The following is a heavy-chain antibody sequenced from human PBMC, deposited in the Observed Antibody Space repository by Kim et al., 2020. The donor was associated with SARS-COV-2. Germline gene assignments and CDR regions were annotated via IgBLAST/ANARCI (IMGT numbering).Heavy chain of an antibody. CDR2: INHSGST. J-gene: IGHJ5*02. Sequence: SETLSLTCAVYGGSFSGYYWSWIRQPPGKGLEWIGEINHSGSTNYNPSLKSRVTISVDTSKNQFSLKLSSVTAADTAVYYCARGRGYGSGNSVDPWGQGTLVTVSS. V-gene: IGHV4-34*01. CDR1: GGSFSGYY. D-gene: IGHD3-10*01. CDR3: ARGRGYGSGNSVDP.